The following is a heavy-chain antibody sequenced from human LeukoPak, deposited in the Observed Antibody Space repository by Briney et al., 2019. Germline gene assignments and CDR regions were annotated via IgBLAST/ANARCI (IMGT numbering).Heavy chain of an antibody. J-gene: IGHJ5*02. D-gene: IGHD6-13*01. CDR2: ISGSGENI. Sequence: PGGSLRLSCAASGFTFSAYSMTWVRQAPGKGPEWVSTISGSGENIYFADSMKGRFTISRDNSKNSLSLQLNSLRAEDTAIYYCARDRSLTWYYSSSGENWFDPWGQGTLVTVSS. CDR1: GFTFSAYS. CDR3: ARDRSLTWYYSSSGENWFDP. V-gene: IGHV3-23*01.